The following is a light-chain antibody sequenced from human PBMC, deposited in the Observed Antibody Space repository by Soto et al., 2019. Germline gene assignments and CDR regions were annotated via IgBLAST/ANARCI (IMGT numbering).Light chain of an antibody. Sequence: EIVLTQSPGTLSLSPGERATLSCRASPNVPSSYLAWYQQKPGQAPRLLIYGASFRAAGIPDRFSGSGSETDFTLTISRLEPEDFAVYYCQQYSRSPYTFGQGTKLEIK. CDR3: QQYSRSPYT. V-gene: IGKV3-20*01. CDR2: GAS. CDR1: PNVPSSY. J-gene: IGKJ2*01.